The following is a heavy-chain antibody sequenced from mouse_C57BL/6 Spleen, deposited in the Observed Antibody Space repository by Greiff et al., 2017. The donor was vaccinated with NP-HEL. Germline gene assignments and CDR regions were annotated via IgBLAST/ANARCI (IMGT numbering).Heavy chain of an antibody. CDR2: IYPGDGDT. CDR1: GYAFSSSW. Sequence: QVQLQQSGPELVKPGASVKISCKASGYAFSSSWMNWVKQRPGKGLEWIGRIYPGDGDTNYNGKFKGKATLTADKSSSTAYMQLSSLTSEDSAVYFCAIEEDYYGSSYYAMDYWGQGTSVTVSS. D-gene: IGHD1-1*01. V-gene: IGHV1-82*01. J-gene: IGHJ4*01. CDR3: AIEEDYYGSSYYAMDY.